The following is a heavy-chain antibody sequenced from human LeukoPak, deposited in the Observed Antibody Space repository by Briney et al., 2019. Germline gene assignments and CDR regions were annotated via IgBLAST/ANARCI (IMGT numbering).Heavy chain of an antibody. V-gene: IGHV3-23*01. J-gene: IGHJ4*02. CDR3: ASTQLERLPLGDY. CDR2: ISGSGGST. CDR1: GFTFSSYA. Sequence: PGGSLRLSCAASGFTFSSYAMSWVRQAPGKGLEWVSAISGSGGSTYYADPVKGRFTISRDNSKNTLYLQMNSLRAEDTAVYYCASTQLERLPLGDYWGQGTLVTVSS. D-gene: IGHD1-1*01.